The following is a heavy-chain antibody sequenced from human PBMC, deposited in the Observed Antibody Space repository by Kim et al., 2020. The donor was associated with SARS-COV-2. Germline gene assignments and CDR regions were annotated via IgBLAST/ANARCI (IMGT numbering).Heavy chain of an antibody. CDR3: ARQQHLGGMDV. J-gene: IGHJ6*02. CDR2: N. Sequence: NDYVVSVKSRMTITPDPSTNQFALQLNSVTPEDTAVYYCARQQHLGGMDVWGQGTTVIVSS. D-gene: IGHD6-13*01. V-gene: IGHV6-1*01.